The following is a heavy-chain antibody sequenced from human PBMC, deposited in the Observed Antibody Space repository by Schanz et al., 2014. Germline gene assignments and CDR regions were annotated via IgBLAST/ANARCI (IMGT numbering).Heavy chain of an antibody. CDR1: EFSFSSFG. CDR2: ISSSSSTI. D-gene: IGHD3-3*01. Sequence: EVQLVESGGGLVQPRGSLRLSCAASEFSFSSFGMNWVRQAPGKGLEWVSYISSSSSTIYYADSVKGRFTISRDNAKNFLHLEMNNLRAEDTAVYYCARGVRIDYWGQGTLVTVSS. J-gene: IGHJ4*02. CDR3: ARGVRIDY. V-gene: IGHV3-48*01.